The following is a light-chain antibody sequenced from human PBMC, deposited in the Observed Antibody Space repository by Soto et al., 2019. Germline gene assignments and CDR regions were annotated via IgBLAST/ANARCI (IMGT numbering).Light chain of an antibody. CDR2: AAS. V-gene: IGKV1D-12*01. CDR3: QQANSFPRT. Sequence: DIQMTQSPSSVSASVGDRVTITCRASQGISNWLAWYQQKPGEAPKLLIYAASSLQGGVPTRFSGSGSGTDFTLTISRLQPEDFATYYWQQANSFPRTFGQGTRLEIK. CDR1: QGISNW. J-gene: IGKJ5*01.